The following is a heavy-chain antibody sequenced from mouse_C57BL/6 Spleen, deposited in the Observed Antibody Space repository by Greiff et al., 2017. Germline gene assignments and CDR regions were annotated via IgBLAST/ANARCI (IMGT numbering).Heavy chain of an antibody. CDR2: INPGSGGT. J-gene: IGHJ3*01. D-gene: IGHD3-2*02. Sequence: QVQLQQSGAELVRPGTSVKVSCKASGYAFTNYLIAWVKQRPGQGLEWIGVINPGSGGTNYNEKFKGKATLTADKSSSTAYMQLSSLPSEDSAVYVCAREGVGQLSHWFAYWGQGTLVTVSA. CDR3: AREGVGQLSHWFAY. CDR1: GYAFTNYL. V-gene: IGHV1-54*01.